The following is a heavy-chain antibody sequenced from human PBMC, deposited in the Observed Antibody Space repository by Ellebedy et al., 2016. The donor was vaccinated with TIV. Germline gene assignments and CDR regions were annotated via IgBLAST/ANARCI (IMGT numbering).Heavy chain of an antibody. D-gene: IGHD6-6*01. CDR2: ISSSSSTI. CDR3: ARDLGIAARWLYWFDP. Sequence: GGFLRLSXAASGFTFSSYSMNWVRQAPGKGLEWVSYISSSSSTIYYADSVKGRFTISRDNAKNSLYLQMNSLRAEDTAVYYCARDLGIAARWLYWFDPWGQGTLVTVSS. J-gene: IGHJ5*02. V-gene: IGHV3-48*01. CDR1: GFTFSSYS.